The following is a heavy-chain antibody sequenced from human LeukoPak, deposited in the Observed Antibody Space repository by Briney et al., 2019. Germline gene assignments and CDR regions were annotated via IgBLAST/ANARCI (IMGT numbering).Heavy chain of an antibody. V-gene: IGHV4-59*01. J-gene: IGHJ4*02. CDR1: GGSISSYY. Sequence: SETLSLTSTVSGGSISSYYWSWIRQPPGKGLEWIGYIYYSGSTNYNPSLKSRVTISVDTSKNQFSLKLSSVTAADTAVYYCARVIVVVPAALHYFDYWGQGTLVTVSS. CDR2: IYYSGST. D-gene: IGHD2-2*01. CDR3: ARVIVVVPAALHYFDY.